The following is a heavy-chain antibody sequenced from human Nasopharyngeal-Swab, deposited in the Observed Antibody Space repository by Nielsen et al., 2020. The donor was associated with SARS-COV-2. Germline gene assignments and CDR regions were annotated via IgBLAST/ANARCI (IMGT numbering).Heavy chain of an antibody. CDR2: IGTAGDT. CDR3: ARDRWTLGMDV. CDR1: GFTFSSYD. J-gene: IGHJ6*02. Sequence: GGSLRLSCAASGFTFSSYDMHWVRQATGKGLEWVSAIGTAGDTYYPASVKGRFTISRENAKNTLYLQMNSLRAGDTAVYYCARDRWTLGMDVWGQGTTVTVSS. V-gene: IGHV3-13*01. D-gene: IGHD7-27*01.